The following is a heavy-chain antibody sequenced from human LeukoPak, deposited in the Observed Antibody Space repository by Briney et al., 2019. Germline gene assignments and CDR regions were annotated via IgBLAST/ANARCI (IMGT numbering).Heavy chain of an antibody. J-gene: IGHJ4*02. CDR1: GFTFTNYA. Sequence: GGSLRLSCAASGFTFTNYALNWVRQAPGKGLEWVSTSGSGGSPFYADSVKGRFTISRDNSRNTLYLQMNSLRVEDTAVYYCAKGGSGWYPGFDYWGQGILVSVSS. D-gene: IGHD6-19*01. V-gene: IGHV3-23*01. CDR2: SGSGGSP. CDR3: AKGGSGWYPGFDY.